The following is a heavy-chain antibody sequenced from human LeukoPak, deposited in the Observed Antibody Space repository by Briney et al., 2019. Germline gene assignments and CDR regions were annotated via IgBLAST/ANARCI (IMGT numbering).Heavy chain of an antibody. J-gene: IGHJ6*02. CDR3: TRSRYCTGGSCYQGIDV. V-gene: IGHV6-1*01. CDR1: GDSVSSNSAA. Sequence: SQTLSLTCALSGDSVSSNSAAWSWIRQSPSRGLEWLGRTYYRSKWFNDYAVSVKGRITITPDTSKNQFSLHLISVTPEDTAVYYCTRSRYCTGGSCYQGIDVWGQGTTVPVSS. CDR2: TYYRSKWFN. D-gene: IGHD2-8*02.